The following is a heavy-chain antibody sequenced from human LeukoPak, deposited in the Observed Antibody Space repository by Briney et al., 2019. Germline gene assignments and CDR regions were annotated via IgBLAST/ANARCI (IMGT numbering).Heavy chain of an antibody. CDR3: VRDIHMVGATHYFDY. J-gene: IGHJ4*02. D-gene: IGHD1-26*01. CDR2: MHYSGSP. V-gene: IGHV4-59*01. CDR1: GVSITSYF. Sequence: SETLSLTCTVSGVSITSYFWSWIRRPPGKGLEWIGYMHYSGSPTYNPSLKSRVTISVDTSKNQFSLRLTSVTAADTAIYYCVRDIHMVGATHYFDYWGQGTLVTVSS.